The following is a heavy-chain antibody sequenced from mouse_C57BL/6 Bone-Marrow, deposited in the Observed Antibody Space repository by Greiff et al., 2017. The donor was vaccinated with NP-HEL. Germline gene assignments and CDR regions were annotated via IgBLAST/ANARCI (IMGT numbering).Heavy chain of an antibody. CDR3: ARGPFTTVVARYFDV. CDR2: IYPRDGST. CDR1: GYTFTSYD. J-gene: IGHJ1*03. D-gene: IGHD1-1*01. Sequence: VQLQQSGPELVKPGASVKLSCKASGYTFTSYDINWVKQRPGQGLEWIGWIYPRDGSTKYNEKFKGKATLTVDTSSSTAYMELHSLTSEDSAVYFCARGPFTTVVARYFDVWGTGTTVTVSS. V-gene: IGHV1-85*01.